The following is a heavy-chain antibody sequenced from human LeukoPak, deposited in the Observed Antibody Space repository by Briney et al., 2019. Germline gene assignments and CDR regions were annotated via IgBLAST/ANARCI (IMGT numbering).Heavy chain of an antibody. D-gene: IGHD3-9*01. J-gene: IGHJ4*02. CDR2: IYYSGST. Sequence: PSETLSLTCTVSGGSISSYYWSWIRQPPGKGLEWIGYIYYSGSTNYNPSLKSRVTISVDTSKNQFSLRLSSVTAADTAVCYCARHGDRYFDWEWVFDYWGQGTLVTVSS. CDR3: ARHGDRYFDWEWVFDY. CDR1: GGSISSYY. V-gene: IGHV4-59*08.